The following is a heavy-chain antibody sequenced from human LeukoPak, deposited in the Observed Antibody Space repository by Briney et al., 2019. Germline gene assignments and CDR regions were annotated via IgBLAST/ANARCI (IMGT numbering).Heavy chain of an antibody. CDR1: GGSISSYY. CDR2: IYYSGST. D-gene: IGHD2-21*01. CDR3: ARVSTYCGGDCYGNWFDP. J-gene: IGHJ5*02. V-gene: IGHV4-59*01. Sequence: SETLSLTCTVSGGSISSYYWSWIRQPPGKGLGWIGYIYYSGSTDYNPSLKSRVTISVDTSKNQFSLKLSSVTAEDTAVYYCARVSTYCGGDCYGNWFDPWGQGTLVTVSS.